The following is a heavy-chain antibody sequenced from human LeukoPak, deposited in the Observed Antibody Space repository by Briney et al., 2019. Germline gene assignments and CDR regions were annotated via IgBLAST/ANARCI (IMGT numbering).Heavy chain of an antibody. J-gene: IGHJ4*02. CDR3: TKLRGSSDYYGTFDY. D-gene: IGHD3-22*01. CDR1: GFTFSSYG. Sequence: GGSLRLSCAASGFTFSSYGMHWVRQAPGKGLEWVAVISYDGSNKYYADSVKGRFTISRDNSKNTLYLQMSRLRAEDTAVYYCTKLRGSSDYYGTFDYWGQGTLVTVSS. V-gene: IGHV3-30*18. CDR2: ISYDGSNK.